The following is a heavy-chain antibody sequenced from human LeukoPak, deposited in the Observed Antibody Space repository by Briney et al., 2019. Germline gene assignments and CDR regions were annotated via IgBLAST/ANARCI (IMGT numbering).Heavy chain of an antibody. D-gene: IGHD2-15*01. CDR1: GGSISSSSYY. CDR3: ARIRCSGGSCTYGMDV. V-gene: IGHV4-61*01. J-gene: IGHJ6*02. CDR2: IYYSGST. Sequence: SETLSLTCTVSGGSISSSSYYWSWIRQPPGKGLEWIGYIYYSGSTNYNPSLKSRVTISVDTSKNQFSLKLSSVTAADTAVYYCARIRCSGGSCTYGMDVWGQGTTVTVSS.